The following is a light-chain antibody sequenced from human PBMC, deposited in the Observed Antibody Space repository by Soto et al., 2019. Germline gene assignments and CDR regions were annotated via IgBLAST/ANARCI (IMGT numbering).Light chain of an antibody. CDR1: QTVSSY. V-gene: IGKV3-11*01. Sequence: EIVLRQSPATLSLSPGERATLSCRASQTVSSYLAWYQQKPCQAPRLLIYDASVRATGTPGRFSGSGSGTDFNLIINSLEPDDFAVYFCHQRSDWPHTFGQGTRLDIK. J-gene: IGKJ2*01. CDR3: HQRSDWPHT. CDR2: DAS.